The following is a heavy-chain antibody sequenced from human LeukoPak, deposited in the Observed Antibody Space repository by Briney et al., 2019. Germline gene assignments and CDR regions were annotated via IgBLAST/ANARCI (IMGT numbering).Heavy chain of an antibody. D-gene: IGHD3-10*01. CDR1: GFTFSSYA. CDR2: IPYDGSNK. CDR3: ARGFTMARGVQKN. J-gene: IGHJ4*02. Sequence: PGGSLRLSCAASGFTFSSYAMHWVRQAPGKGLEWVAVIPYDGSNKYYADSVKGRFTISRDNSKNTLYLQMNSLRAEDTAVYYCARGFTMARGVQKNWGQGTLVTVSS. V-gene: IGHV3-30-3*01.